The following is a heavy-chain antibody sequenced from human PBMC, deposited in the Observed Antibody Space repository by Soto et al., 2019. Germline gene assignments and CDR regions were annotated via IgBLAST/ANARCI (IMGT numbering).Heavy chain of an antibody. D-gene: IGHD6-6*01. V-gene: IGHV3-9*01. J-gene: IGHJ4*02. Sequence: EVQLVESGGGLEQPGRSLRLSCAASGFTFDDYAIHWVRQAPGKGLEWVSGISWNSGIIGYADSVKGRFTISRDNAKNSLYLQMNSLRPEDTALYYCAKDILSSYSSTSFDVDYWGQGTPVTVSS. CDR2: ISWNSGII. CDR1: GFTFDDYA. CDR3: AKDILSSYSSTSFDVDY.